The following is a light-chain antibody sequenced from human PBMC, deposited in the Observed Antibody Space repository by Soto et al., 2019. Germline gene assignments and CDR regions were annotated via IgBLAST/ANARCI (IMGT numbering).Light chain of an antibody. J-gene: IGKJ5*01. V-gene: IGKV1-5*03. Sequence: DIQMTQSPSTLSGSVGDRVTITCRASQTISSWLAWYQQKPGKAPKLLIYKASTLKSGVPSRFSGSGSGTEFTLTISSLQSEDFAVYYCQQYSNWAPITFGQGTRLEIK. CDR3: QQYSNWAPIT. CDR1: QTISSW. CDR2: KAS.